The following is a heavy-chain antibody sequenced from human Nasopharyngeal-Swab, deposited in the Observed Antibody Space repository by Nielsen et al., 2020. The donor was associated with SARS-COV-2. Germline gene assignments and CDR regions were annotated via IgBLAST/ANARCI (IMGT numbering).Heavy chain of an antibody. D-gene: IGHD6-19*01. V-gene: IGHV3-23*01. J-gene: IGHJ4*02. CDR3: AKDIYSSGWYYFDY. CDR1: GFTFSSYA. Sequence: GGSLRLSCAASGFTFSSYAMSWVRQAPGKGLEWVSAISGSGGSTYYADSVKGRFTISRDNSKNTLYLQMNSLRAGDTAVYYCAKDIYSSGWYYFDYWGQGTLVTVSS. CDR2: ISGSGGST.